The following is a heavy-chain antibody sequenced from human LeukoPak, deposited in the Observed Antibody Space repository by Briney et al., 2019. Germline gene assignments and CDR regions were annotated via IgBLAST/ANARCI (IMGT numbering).Heavy chain of an antibody. CDR2: IYPGDSDT. Sequence: GESLKISCKGSGYSFTSYWIGWVRQMPGKGLEWMGIIYPGDSDTRYSPFFQGQVTISADKSISTAYLQWSSLKASDTAMYYCARPAKTYYYDSSGAPPDYWGQGTLVTVSS. J-gene: IGHJ4*02. CDR1: GYSFTSYW. CDR3: ARPAKTYYYDSSGAPPDY. D-gene: IGHD3-22*01. V-gene: IGHV5-51*01.